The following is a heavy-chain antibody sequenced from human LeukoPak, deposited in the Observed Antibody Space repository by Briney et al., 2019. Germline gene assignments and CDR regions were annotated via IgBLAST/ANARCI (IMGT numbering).Heavy chain of an antibody. V-gene: IGHV4-39*01. CDR2: ISYRGST. CDR1: GGSVISSDYY. J-gene: IGHJ5*02. D-gene: IGHD6-6*01. Sequence: SETLSLTCTVSGGSVISSDYYWGWIRQPPGEGLEWIASISYRGSTYYNPSLKNRATTSVVTSKMQFSLKLRSVTAADTAVYYCVRHSSSPSGNNWFDPWGQGTLVTVSS. CDR3: VRHSSSPSGNNWFDP.